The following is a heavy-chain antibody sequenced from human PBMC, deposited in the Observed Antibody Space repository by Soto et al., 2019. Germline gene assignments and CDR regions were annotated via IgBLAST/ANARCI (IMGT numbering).Heavy chain of an antibody. CDR2: INPSGGST. J-gene: IGHJ4*02. CDR1: GYTFTSYY. V-gene: IGHV1-46*01. D-gene: IGHD2-21*01. CDR3: AREDPPRLN. Sequence: EASVKVSCRASGYTFTSYYMHWVRQAPGQGLEWMGIINPSGGSTSYAQKFQGRVTMTRDTSTSTAYMELRSLRSDDTAVYYCAREDPPRLNWGQGTLVTVSS.